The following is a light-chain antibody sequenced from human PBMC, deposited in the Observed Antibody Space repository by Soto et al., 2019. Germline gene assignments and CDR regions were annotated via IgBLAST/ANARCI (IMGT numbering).Light chain of an antibody. CDR2: KAS. Sequence: DIQMTQSPSTLSASVGDRVSITCRASQSISSWLAWYQQTPGKAPKLLISKASNLESGVPTRFSGSGSGTEFTLTISSLQPDDFATYYCQKYNSYPLTFGGGTKV. V-gene: IGKV1-5*03. CDR1: QSISSW. CDR3: QKYNSYPLT. J-gene: IGKJ4*01.